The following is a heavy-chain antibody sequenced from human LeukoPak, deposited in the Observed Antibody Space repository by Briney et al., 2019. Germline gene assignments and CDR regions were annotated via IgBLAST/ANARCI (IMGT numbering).Heavy chain of an antibody. J-gene: IGHJ4*02. V-gene: IGHV4-59*08. D-gene: IGHD5-18*01. CDR3: ARHVSPNTAMVK. Sequence: SETLSLTCTVSGGSITDYYWSWIRQPPGKGLEWIGYIYHSGSTYYNPSLKSRVTISVDTSKNQFSLKLSSVTAADTAVYYCARHVSPNTAMVKWGQGTLVTVSS. CDR2: IYHSGST. CDR1: GGSITDYY.